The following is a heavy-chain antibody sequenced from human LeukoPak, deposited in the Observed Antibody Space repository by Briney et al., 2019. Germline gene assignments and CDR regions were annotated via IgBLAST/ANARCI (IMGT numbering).Heavy chain of an antibody. CDR3: ARETKPMYYYDSSGYLDAPVDY. D-gene: IGHD3-22*01. J-gene: IGHJ4*02. CDR1: GFTFSIYG. Sequence: GRSLRLSCAASGFTFSIYGMHWVRQAPGKGLEWVAVIWYDGSNKYYADSVKGRFTISRDNSKNTLYLQMNSLRAEDTAVYYCARETKPMYYYDSSGYLDAPVDYWGQGTLVTVSS. CDR2: IWYDGSNK. V-gene: IGHV3-33*01.